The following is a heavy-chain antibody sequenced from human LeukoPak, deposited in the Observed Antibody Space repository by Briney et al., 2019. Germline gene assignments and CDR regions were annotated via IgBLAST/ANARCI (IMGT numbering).Heavy chain of an antibody. J-gene: IGHJ4*02. V-gene: IGHV3-7*01. D-gene: IGHD4-17*01. CDR2: IKQDGSEK. CDR3: ARDDYGDTGFDY. CDR1: GFTVSSNY. Sequence: GGSLRLSCAASGFTVSSNYMSWVRQAPGKGLEWVANIKQDGSEKYYVDSVKGRFTISRDNAKNSLYLQMNSLRAEDTAVYYCARDDYGDTGFDYWGQGTLVTVSS.